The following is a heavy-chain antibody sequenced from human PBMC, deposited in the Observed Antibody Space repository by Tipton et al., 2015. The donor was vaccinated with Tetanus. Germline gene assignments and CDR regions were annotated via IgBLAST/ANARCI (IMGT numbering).Heavy chain of an antibody. V-gene: IGHV4-61*08. CDR1: GGSVRSGDYQ. J-gene: IGHJ5*02. CDR2: ISNSGRT. Sequence: TLSLTCTVSGGSVRSGDYQWNWIRQSPGKGLEWLAYISNSGRTNSNYDLKSRITISQDTSKKQFFLSLTSVTAADTAVYYCARHLYGYWFDPWGQGALVTVSS. CDR3: ARHLYGYWFDP. D-gene: IGHD3-10*01.